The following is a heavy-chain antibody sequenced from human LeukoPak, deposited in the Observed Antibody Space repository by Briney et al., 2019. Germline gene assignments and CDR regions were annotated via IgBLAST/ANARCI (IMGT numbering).Heavy chain of an antibody. D-gene: IGHD6-13*01. J-gene: IGHJ3*02. Sequence: ASVKVSCKASGYTLTSYDINWVRQATGQGLEWMGWVNPNSGYAGSAQKFQGRITMTRGTSMSTAYMELSSLRSEDTAVYYCARGNRLYSSSWYSPAFDIWGQGTMVTVSS. CDR1: GYTLTSYD. V-gene: IGHV1-8*01. CDR3: ARGNRLYSSSWYSPAFDI. CDR2: VNPNSGYA.